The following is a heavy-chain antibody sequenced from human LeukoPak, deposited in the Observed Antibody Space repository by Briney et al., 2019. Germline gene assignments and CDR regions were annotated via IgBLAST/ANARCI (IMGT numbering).Heavy chain of an antibody. CDR3: ARVRRGSRARTYDYGDYYLY. J-gene: IGHJ4*02. V-gene: IGHV1-69*05. CDR2: IIPIFGTA. Sequence: SVKVSCKASGGTFSSYAISWVRQAPGQGLEWMGGIIPIFGTANYAQKFQGRVTITTDESTSTAYMELSSLRSEDTAVYYCARVRRGSRARTYDYGDYYLYWGQGTLVTVSS. D-gene: IGHD4-17*01. CDR1: GGTFSSYA.